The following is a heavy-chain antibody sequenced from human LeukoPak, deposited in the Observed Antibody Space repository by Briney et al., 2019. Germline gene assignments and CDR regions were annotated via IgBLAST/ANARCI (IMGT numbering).Heavy chain of an antibody. V-gene: IGHV1-69*06. Sequence: ASVKVSCKASGDTFSNYAISWVRQAPGQGLEWMGGIIPIFGTAKYAQKFQGRVTITADTSTSTAYMELSSLRSEDTAAYYCARAGWLQYDFYDYGGQGTLVTVSS. CDR3: ARAGWLQYDFYDY. J-gene: IGHJ4*02. D-gene: IGHD5-24*01. CDR2: IIPIFGTA. CDR1: GDTFSNYA.